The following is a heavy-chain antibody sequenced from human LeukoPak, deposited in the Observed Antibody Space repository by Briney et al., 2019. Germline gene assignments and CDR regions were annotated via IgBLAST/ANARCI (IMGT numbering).Heavy chain of an antibody. CDR2: ISAYNGNT. Sequence: ASVKVSCKASGYTFTSYGISWVRQAPGQGLEWMGWISAYNGNTNYAQKLQGRVTMTTDTSTSTAYMELRSLRPDDTAVYYCARVKRAAAATTANWFDPWGQGTLVTVSS. CDR1: GYTFTSYG. D-gene: IGHD6-13*01. J-gene: IGHJ5*02. CDR3: ARVKRAAAATTANWFDP. V-gene: IGHV1-18*01.